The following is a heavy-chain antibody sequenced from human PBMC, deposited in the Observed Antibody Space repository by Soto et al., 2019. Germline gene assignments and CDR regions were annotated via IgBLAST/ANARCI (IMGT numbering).Heavy chain of an antibody. D-gene: IGHD6-6*01. J-gene: IGHJ5*02. Sequence: SETLSLTSTVCGESTINPYWSWIRQAPGKGPEWLGYLGYSGGTNDDRALQGGATMSVDSSQNLFSLNLNSVPAADTAVYYYAREDTWQLADLWGQRILVTVSS. CDR1: GESTINPY. CDR3: AREDTWQLADL. V-gene: IGHV4-59*11. CDR2: LGYSGGT.